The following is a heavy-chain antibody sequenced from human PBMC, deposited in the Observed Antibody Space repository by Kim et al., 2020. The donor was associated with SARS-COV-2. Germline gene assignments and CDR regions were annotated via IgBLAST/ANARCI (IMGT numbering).Heavy chain of an antibody. V-gene: IGHV4-59*01. CDR2: ST. J-gene: IGHJ4*02. D-gene: IGHD3-16*02. Sequence: STNYNPSLKSRVTISVDTSKNQFSLKLSSVTAADTAVYYCARLSIGFFDYWGQGTLVTVSS. CDR3: ARLSIGFFDY.